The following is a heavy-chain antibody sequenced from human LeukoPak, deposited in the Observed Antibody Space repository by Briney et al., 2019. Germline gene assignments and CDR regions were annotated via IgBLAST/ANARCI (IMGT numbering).Heavy chain of an antibody. CDR2: ISYSGST. Sequence: PSETLSLTCAVSGGSISSYYWSWIRQRPGKGLEWIGYISYSGSTNYNPSLTSRVTISVDTSKNPFSLKLSSVTAADTPVYYCAGKPNYAYNDDSSGFAFDSWGQGTMVTVSS. CDR1: GGSISSYY. V-gene: IGHV4-59*01. CDR3: AGKPNYAYNDDSSGFAFDS. J-gene: IGHJ3*02. D-gene: IGHD3-22*01.